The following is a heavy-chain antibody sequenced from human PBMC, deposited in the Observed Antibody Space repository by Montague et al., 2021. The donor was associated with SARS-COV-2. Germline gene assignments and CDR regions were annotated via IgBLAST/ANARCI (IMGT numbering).Heavy chain of an antibody. CDR2: IKEDGSEK. CDR3: ARVERLGDGGWYTY. J-gene: IGHJ4*02. CDR1: GFTFSRYW. V-gene: IGHV3-7*03. Sequence: SLRLSCAASGFTFSRYWMSWVRQAPGKGLEWVANIKEDGSEKYYVDSVKGRFTISRDNAKNSLYLQVNGLKPEDTAVYYCARVERLGDGGWYTYWGQGTLVTVSS. D-gene: IGHD6-19*01.